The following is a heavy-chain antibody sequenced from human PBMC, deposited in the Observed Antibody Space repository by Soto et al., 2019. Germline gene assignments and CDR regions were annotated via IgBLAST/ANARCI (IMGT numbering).Heavy chain of an antibody. CDR1: GGSICSSIYY. J-gene: IGHJ4*02. Sequence: PSEIMSLSCTVSGGSICSSIYYWGWIRQPPGKGLEWIGSIYYSGSTYYNPSLKIRVTISVDTPKNQFSLKLSSVTAADTAVYYCARDYDILTGYYTYFDYGGQGTLVTVSS. CDR3: ARDYDILTGYYTYFDY. V-gene: IGHV4-39*02. CDR2: IYYSGST. D-gene: IGHD3-9*01.